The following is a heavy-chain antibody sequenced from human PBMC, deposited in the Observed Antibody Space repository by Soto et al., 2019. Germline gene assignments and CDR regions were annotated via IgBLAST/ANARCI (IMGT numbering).Heavy chain of an antibody. J-gene: IGHJ4*02. CDR1: GFNFSSYG. CDR3: AKDGQMWQLPFDY. Sequence: QVQLVESGGGVVQPGRSLRLSCAASGFNFSSYGMHWVRQAPGKGLEWVALIADDGSYKYSADSVKGRFTISRDNSKNTLYLQMNSLRAEDTAVDYCAKDGQMWQLPFDYWGQGTLVTVSS. D-gene: IGHD1-26*01. V-gene: IGHV3-30*18. CDR2: IADDGSYK.